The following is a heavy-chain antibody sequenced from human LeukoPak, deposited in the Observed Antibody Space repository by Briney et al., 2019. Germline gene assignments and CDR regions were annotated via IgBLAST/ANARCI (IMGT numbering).Heavy chain of an antibody. D-gene: IGHD1-26*01. CDR1: GFTFSSYA. V-gene: IGHV3-30*04. J-gene: IGHJ4*02. CDR2: ISYDGSNK. Sequence: GGSLRLSCAASGFTFSSYAMHWVRQAPGKGLEWVAVISYDGSNKYYADSVKGRFTISRDNSKNTLYLQMNSLRAEDTAVYYCARDAAPRVKWGLPLWGQGTLVTVSS. CDR3: ARDAAPRVKWGLPL.